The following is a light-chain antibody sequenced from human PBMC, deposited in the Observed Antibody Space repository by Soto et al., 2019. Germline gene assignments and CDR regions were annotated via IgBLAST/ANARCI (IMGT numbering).Light chain of an antibody. CDR1: QGIGID. Sequence: GDRVTITFRASQGIGIDLGWYQQKPGKAPNRLIYAASNLPSGVPSRFSGSGSGTEFTLTISSLQPEDFATYYCLQHNTYPWTFGQGTKVHIK. V-gene: IGKV1-17*01. J-gene: IGKJ1*01. CDR3: LQHNTYPWT. CDR2: AAS.